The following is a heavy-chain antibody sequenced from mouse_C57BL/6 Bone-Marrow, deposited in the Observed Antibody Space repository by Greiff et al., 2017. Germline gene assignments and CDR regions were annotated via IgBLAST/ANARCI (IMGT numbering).Heavy chain of an antibody. Sequence: VQLKESGAELVRPGASVKLSCTASGFNIKDDYMHWVKQRPEQGLEWIGWIDPENGDTEYASKFQGKATITADTSSNTAYLQLSSLTSEDTAVYECTTDYYGSRTGFAYWGQGTLVTVSA. D-gene: IGHD1-1*01. J-gene: IGHJ3*01. CDR2: IDPENGDT. V-gene: IGHV14-4*01. CDR1: GFNIKDDY. CDR3: TTDYYGSRTGFAY.